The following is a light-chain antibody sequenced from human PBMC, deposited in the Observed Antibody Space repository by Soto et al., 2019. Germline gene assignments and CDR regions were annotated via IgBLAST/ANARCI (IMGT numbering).Light chain of an antibody. V-gene: IGKV3-20*01. CDR3: NQYGSSPET. CDR2: GAS. Sequence: EIVLTQSPGTLSLSPGERATLSCRASQSVSSSYLAGYQQKPGQAPRLLIYGASSRATGIPDRFSGSGSGTYFPHTISRLEPEDFAVYYCNQYGSSPETFGQGTQVEIK. CDR1: QSVSSSY. J-gene: IGKJ1*01.